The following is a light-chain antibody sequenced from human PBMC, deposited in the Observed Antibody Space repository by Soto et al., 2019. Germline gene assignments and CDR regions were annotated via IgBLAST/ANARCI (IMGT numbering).Light chain of an antibody. Sequence: VVTQFPDSLTVSLGERAAIDCKSSHSLIYNSSHYLAWYQQKPGQPPKLLIYWSSTRESGVPARFSGSGSETNFSLSTSGLQAEDAAVYYCHQYYTTPYTFGQGTKVAI. CDR2: WSS. J-gene: IGKJ2*01. CDR1: HSLIYNSSHY. CDR3: HQYYTTPYT. V-gene: IGKV4-1*01.